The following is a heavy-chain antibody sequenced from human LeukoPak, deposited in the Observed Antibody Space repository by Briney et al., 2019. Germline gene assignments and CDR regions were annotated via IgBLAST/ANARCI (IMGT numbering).Heavy chain of an antibody. CDR2: IWYDGSNK. Sequence: GGSLRLSCAASGFTFSSYGMHWVRQAPGKGLEWVAVIWYDGSNKYYADSVKGRFTISRDNSKNTLYLQMNSLRAEDTAVYYCANLRFLEWLFGYYGMDVWGQGTTVTVSS. D-gene: IGHD3-3*01. V-gene: IGHV3-33*06. CDR3: ANLRFLEWLFGYYGMDV. J-gene: IGHJ6*02. CDR1: GFTFSSYG.